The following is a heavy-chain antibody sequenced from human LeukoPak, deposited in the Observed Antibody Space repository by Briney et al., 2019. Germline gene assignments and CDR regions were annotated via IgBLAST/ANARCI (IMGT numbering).Heavy chain of an antibody. Sequence: ASVKVSCKAYGYTFTDYYKHWVRQAPGQGLEWMGCINPNGGGTKYVQKFQGRVTMTRDTSISTAYMELSRLRSDDTAVYYCARGEYSYGYDYWGQGTPVTVS. CDR3: ARGEYSYGYDY. CDR1: GYTFTDYY. V-gene: IGHV1-2*02. CDR2: INPNGGGT. D-gene: IGHD5-18*01. J-gene: IGHJ4*02.